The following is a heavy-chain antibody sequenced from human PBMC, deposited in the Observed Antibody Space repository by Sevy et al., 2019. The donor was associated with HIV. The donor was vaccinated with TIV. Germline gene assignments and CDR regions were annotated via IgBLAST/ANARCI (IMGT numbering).Heavy chain of an antibody. J-gene: IGHJ6*02. V-gene: IGHV3-13*05. D-gene: IGHD5-12*01. CDR1: GFTFSSYD. CDR2: VGPAGDP. CDR3: ARSGGYSDYGMDV. Sequence: GGSLRLSCVASGFTFSSYDMHWVRQVTGKSLEWVSGVGPAGDPFYPGSVKGRFTISRENAKNSFYLQMNSLRAGDTAVYYCARSGGYSDYGMDVWGQGTTVTVS.